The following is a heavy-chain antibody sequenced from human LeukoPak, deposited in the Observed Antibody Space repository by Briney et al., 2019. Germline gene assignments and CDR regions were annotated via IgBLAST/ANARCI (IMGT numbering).Heavy chain of an antibody. V-gene: IGHV3-23*01. CDR3: AKDGGAYYYGSGSYSAGFDY. D-gene: IGHD3-10*01. CDR1: GFTFTSYA. Sequence: GGSLRLSCAASGFTFTSYAMNWVRQAPGKGLEWVSAISGSGSSTYYADSVKGRFTVSRDNSKNTLYLQMNSLRAEDTAVYYCAKDGGAYYYGSGSYSAGFDYWGQGTLVTVSS. J-gene: IGHJ4*02. CDR2: ISGSGSST.